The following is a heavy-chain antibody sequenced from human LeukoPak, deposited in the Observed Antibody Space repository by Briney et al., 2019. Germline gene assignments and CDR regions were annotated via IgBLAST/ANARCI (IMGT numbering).Heavy chain of an antibody. J-gene: IGHJ4*02. V-gene: IGHV3-15*01. CDR1: GFTFSNAL. CDR2: ILRKIDGWTT. Sequence: PGGALRLSCVHPGFTFSNALMSSVREAPGRRVEWGGRILRKIDGWTTDYAAIVKGRLTISRDDSKSTLYLQMNSLKTEDTAVYYCTTRHYYYDSSGYHTFDYWGQGTLVTVSS. D-gene: IGHD3-22*01. CDR3: TTRHYYYDSSGYHTFDY.